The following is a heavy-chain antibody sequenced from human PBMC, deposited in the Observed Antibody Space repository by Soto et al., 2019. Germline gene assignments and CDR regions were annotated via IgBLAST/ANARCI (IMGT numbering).Heavy chain of an antibody. CDR3: ARWGVAAQGIDY. Sequence: QIQLVQSGAEVKKPGASVKVSCKASGYTFTSYDINWVRQATGQGLEWMGWLNPNSGNTGYAQKLQGRVTMTRDTSISTDYMELTSLRSEDTAVYYCARWGVAAQGIDYWGQGTLVTVSS. CDR2: LNPNSGNT. J-gene: IGHJ4*02. V-gene: IGHV1-8*01. CDR1: GYTFTSYD. D-gene: IGHD2-15*01.